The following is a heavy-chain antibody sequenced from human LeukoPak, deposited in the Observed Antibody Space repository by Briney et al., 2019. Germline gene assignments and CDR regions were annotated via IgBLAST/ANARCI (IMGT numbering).Heavy chain of an antibody. CDR2: IYGGRNNT. CDR1: GFTVSNNC. Sequence: GGSLRLSCTVSGFTVSNNCMSWVRQAPGKGLEWVSVIYGGRNNTVYADSVKGRFTISRDNSKNTLYMQLNSLRAEDTAVYFCAKDLSSSHVSEYFDYWGQGTLVTVSS. J-gene: IGHJ4*02. CDR3: AKDLSSSHVSEYFDY. D-gene: IGHD6-13*01. V-gene: IGHV3-53*01.